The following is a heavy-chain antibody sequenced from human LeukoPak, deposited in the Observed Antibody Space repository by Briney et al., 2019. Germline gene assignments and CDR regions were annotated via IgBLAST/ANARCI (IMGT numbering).Heavy chain of an antibody. V-gene: IGHV4-61*01. CDR3: ARQMATIGYYFDY. D-gene: IGHD5-24*01. J-gene: IGHJ4*02. CDR1: GGSISSGSYY. Sequence: NSSQTLSLTCTVSGGSISSGSYYWSWIRQPPGKGLEWIGYIYYSGSTNYNPSLKSRVTISVDTSKNQFSLKLSSVTAADTAVYYCARQMATIGYYFDYWGQGTLVTVSS. CDR2: IYYSGST.